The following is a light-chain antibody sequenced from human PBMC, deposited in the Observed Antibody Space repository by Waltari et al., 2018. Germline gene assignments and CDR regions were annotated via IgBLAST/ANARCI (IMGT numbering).Light chain of an antibody. Sequence: QSALTQPASVSGSPGQSITISCSGTNSDVGGYNYVSWYQQHPGKAPKLMIYDVRNRPSGVSNRFSGSKSGNTASLTISGLQAEDEADYYCSSYTSSSHVVFGGGTKLTVL. V-gene: IGLV2-14*01. CDR3: SSYTSSSHVV. J-gene: IGLJ2*01. CDR2: DVR. CDR1: NSDVGGYNY.